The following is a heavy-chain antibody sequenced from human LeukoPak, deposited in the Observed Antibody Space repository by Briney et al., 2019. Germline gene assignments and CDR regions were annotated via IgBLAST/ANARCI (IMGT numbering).Heavy chain of an antibody. Sequence: GESLKISCKGSGYSFTTYWIAWVRQMPGKGLEWMGIIYPGDSDTRYSPSFQGQVTISADKSISTAYLQWSSLKASDTAMYYCAMLRYYYDSSGPSGGWFDPWGQGTLVTVSS. D-gene: IGHD3-22*01. CDR3: AMLRYYYDSSGPSGGWFDP. CDR2: IYPGDSDT. J-gene: IGHJ5*02. V-gene: IGHV5-51*01. CDR1: GYSFTTYW.